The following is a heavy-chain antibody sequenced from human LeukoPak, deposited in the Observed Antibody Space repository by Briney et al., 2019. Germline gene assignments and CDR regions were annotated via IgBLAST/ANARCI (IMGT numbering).Heavy chain of an antibody. V-gene: IGHV3-30-3*01. D-gene: IGHD3-10*01. J-gene: IGHJ4*02. Sequence: GGSLRLSCAASGFNFSSYAMYWVRQAPGKGLEWVAVISYDGNNKYYADSVKGRFTISRDNSKNTLYLQMNSLRAEDTALYYCAKDRGLWFGEFLRWGQGTLVTVSS. CDR1: GFNFSSYA. CDR2: ISYDGNNK. CDR3: AKDRGLWFGEFLR.